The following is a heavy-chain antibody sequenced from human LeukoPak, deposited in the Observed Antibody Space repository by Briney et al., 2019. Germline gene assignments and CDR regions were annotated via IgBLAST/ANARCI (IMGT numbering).Heavy chain of an antibody. CDR2: IYYSGST. CDR3: ARLSKGRYFDYIFDY. CDR1: GASDSDSSYY. Sequence: SETLSLTCAVSGASDSDSSYYWGWIRQPPGKGLEWVGNIYYSGSTYYNPSLDSRVTTSVDTSKNQFSLKMSSVTAADTAVYYCARLSKGRYFDYIFDYWGQGTLVTVSS. V-gene: IGHV4-39*01. D-gene: IGHD3-9*01. J-gene: IGHJ4*02.